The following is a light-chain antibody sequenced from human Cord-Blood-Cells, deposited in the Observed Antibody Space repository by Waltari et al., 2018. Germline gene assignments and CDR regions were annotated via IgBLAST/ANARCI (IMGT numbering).Light chain of an antibody. CDR3: QQYYSTPYT. CDR1: PSVLYSSNNKNY. Sequence: IVMIQSPDSLALSLCERAPITCTSSPSVLYSSNNKNYLAWYQQKPGQPPKLIIYWASTRESGVPDRFSGSGSGTDFTLTISSLQAEDVAVYYCQQYYSTPYTFGQGTKLEIK. V-gene: IGKV4-1*01. CDR2: WAS. J-gene: IGKJ2*01.